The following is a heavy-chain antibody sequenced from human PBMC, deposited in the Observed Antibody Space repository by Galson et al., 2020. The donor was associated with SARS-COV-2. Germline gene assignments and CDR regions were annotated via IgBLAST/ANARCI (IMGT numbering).Heavy chain of an antibody. CDR1: GFIFSSYW. CDR3: ARVKYGDYIFDY. CDR2: INSDGTST. V-gene: IGHV3-74*01. J-gene: IGHJ4*02. Sequence: GESLKISCAASGFIFSSYWMHWVRQVPGKGLVWVSRINSDGTSTDYADSVKGRFSISRDNAKKTMSLEMNNLRAEDTAVYYCARVKYGDYIFDYWGQGTLVTVSS. D-gene: IGHD4-17*01.